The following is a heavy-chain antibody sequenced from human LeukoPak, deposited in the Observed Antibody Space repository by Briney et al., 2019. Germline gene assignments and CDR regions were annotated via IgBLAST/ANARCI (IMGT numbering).Heavy chain of an antibody. V-gene: IGHV3-21*01. J-gene: IGHJ4*02. Sequence: GGSLRLSCAASGFTFDDYTMHWVRQAPGKGLEWVSSISSSSSYIYYADSVKGRFTISRDNAKNSLYLQMNSLRAEDTAVYYCARVYGDYVPASFDYWGQGTLVTVSS. D-gene: IGHD4-17*01. CDR2: ISSSSSYI. CDR1: GFTFDDYT. CDR3: ARVYGDYVPASFDY.